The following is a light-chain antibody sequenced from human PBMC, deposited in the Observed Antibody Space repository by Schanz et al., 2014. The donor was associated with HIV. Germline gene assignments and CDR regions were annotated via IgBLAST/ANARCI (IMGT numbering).Light chain of an antibody. J-gene: IGKJ2*01. CDR3: QQYGSSPVT. V-gene: IGKV3-20*01. CDR2: GAS. CDR1: QSISTH. Sequence: EIVLTQSPGTLSLSPGEVGTLSCRASQSISTHLAWYQQKPGQAPTLLIYGASKRATGIPDRFIGGGSGTDVTLTINRLGPEDFAVYYCQQYGSSPVTFGQGTKLEIK.